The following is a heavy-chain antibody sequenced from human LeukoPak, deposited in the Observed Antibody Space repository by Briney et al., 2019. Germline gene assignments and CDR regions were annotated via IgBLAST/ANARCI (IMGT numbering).Heavy chain of an antibody. J-gene: IGHJ6*03. CDR1: GFTVSSNY. CDR2: IYSGGST. V-gene: IGHV3-53*01. CDR3: ARGRSYYYYYMDV. Sequence: GGSLRLSCAASGFTVSSNYMSWVRQAPGKGLEWVSVIYSGGSTYYADSVKGRFTISRDNSKNTLYLQMNSLRAEDTAVYYCARGRSYYYYYMDVWGKGTTVTVSS.